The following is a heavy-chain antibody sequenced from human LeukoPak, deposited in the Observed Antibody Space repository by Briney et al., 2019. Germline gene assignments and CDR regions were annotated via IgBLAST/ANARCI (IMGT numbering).Heavy chain of an antibody. J-gene: IGHJ4*02. Sequence: SETLFLTCTVAGGSISTCRYYWGWIRQPPGKGLEWIGNFCYSGNAYYNPSLKSRVTMSVDTSKKQFSLNLTSVTAADTAVYYCARLSPYLGSGSSAFPDDYWGQGTLVTVSS. CDR3: ARLSPYLGSGSSAFPDDY. CDR2: FCYSGNA. V-gene: IGHV4-39*01. CDR1: GGSISTCRYY. D-gene: IGHD3-10*01.